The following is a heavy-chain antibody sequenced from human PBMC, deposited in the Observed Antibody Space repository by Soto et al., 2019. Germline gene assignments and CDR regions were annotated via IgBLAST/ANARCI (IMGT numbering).Heavy chain of an antibody. CDR1: GYSFINYC. D-gene: IGHD3-22*01. CDR3: ARHTGPYYDSSGYYFFDY. CDR2: IDPSDSYT. V-gene: IGHV5-10-1*01. Sequence: GESLKISCKGSGYSFINYCISWVRQMPWKGLEWMGRIDPSDSYTNYSPSFQGHVTISADKSISTAYLQWSSLKASDNAMYYCARHTGPYYDSSGYYFFDYWGQGTMVTV. J-gene: IGHJ4*02.